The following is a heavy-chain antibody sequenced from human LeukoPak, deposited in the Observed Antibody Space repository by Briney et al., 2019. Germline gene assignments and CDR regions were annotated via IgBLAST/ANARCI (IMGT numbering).Heavy chain of an antibody. D-gene: IGHD6-19*01. V-gene: IGHV3-23*01. J-gene: IGHJ4*02. CDR3: AKDIEQWLVPDSDY. Sequence: GGSLRLSCAASGFTFSSYAMSWVRQAPGKGLEWVSAISGSGGSTYYADSVKGRFTISRDNSKNTLYLQMNSLRAEDTAVYYCAKDIEQWLVPDSDYWGQGTLVTVSS. CDR2: ISGSGGST. CDR1: GFTFSSYA.